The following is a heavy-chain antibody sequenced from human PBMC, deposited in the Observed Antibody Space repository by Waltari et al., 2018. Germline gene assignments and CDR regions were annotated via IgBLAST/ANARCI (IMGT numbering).Heavy chain of an antibody. Sequence: QVQLQESGPGLVKPSETLSLTCTVPGGSISSYYWSWIRQPPGKGLEWIGYIYYSGSTNYNPSLKSRVTISVDTSKNQFSLKLSSVTAADTAVYYCARDRTGMATFDYWGQGTLVTVSS. V-gene: IGHV4-59*01. CDR2: IYYSGST. CDR1: GGSISSYY. D-gene: IGHD5-12*01. CDR3: ARDRTGMATFDY. J-gene: IGHJ4*02.